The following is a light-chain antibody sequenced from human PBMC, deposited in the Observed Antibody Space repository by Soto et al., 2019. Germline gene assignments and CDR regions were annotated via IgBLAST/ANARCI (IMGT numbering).Light chain of an antibody. V-gene: IGLV4-69*01. Sequence: QPVLTQSPSASASLGASVKLTCTLSSGHSSYAIAWHQQQPEKGPRYLMKLNSDGSHSKGDGSPDRFSGSSSGAERYLTISSLQSEDEADYYCQTWGTGIHVFGGGTKLTV. CDR1: SGHSSYA. CDR3: QTWGTGIHV. J-gene: IGLJ2*01. CDR2: LNSDGSH.